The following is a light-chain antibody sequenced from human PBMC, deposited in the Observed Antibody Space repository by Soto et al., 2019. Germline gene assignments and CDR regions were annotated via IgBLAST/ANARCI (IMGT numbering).Light chain of an antibody. V-gene: IGKV1-17*01. J-gene: IGKJ4*01. Sequence: DIQMTQSPSSLSAAVGDRATITCRASQAIGNDLGWYQQRPGKAPNRLIYAASRLQSGVSLMFSGSGSGTEFTITISSLQPEDFATYYCLQHNSYPRAFGAGTKVDIK. CDR3: LQHNSYPRA. CDR2: AAS. CDR1: QAIGND.